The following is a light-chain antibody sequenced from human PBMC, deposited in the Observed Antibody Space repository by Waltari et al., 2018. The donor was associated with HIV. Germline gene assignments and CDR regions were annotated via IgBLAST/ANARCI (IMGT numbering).Light chain of an antibody. V-gene: IGLV3-21*02. CDR3: QVWDPNDDWV. CDR2: DDN. CDR1: KIGTKD. J-gene: IGLJ3*02. Sequence: YVLTQPPSVSVVPGQTATVACIGHKIGTKDVHWYRQRPGQAPEVVVHDDNDRPSEIPVRISGSNSGDMATLRIENVESDDEAVYSCQVWDPNDDWVFGGGTK.